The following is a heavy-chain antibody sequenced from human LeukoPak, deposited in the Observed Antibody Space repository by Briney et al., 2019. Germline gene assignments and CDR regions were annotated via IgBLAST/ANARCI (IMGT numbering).Heavy chain of an antibody. CDR2: ISGSGGST. CDR1: GFTFDDYG. J-gene: IGHJ4*02. D-gene: IGHD3-22*01. Sequence: GGSLRLSCAASGFTFDDYGMSWVRQAPGKGLEWVSAISGSGGSTYYADSVKGRFTISRDNSKNTLYLQMNSLRAEDTAVYYCARRAITMIVVVGYNFDYWGQGTLVTVSS. CDR3: ARRAITMIVVVGYNFDY. V-gene: IGHV3-23*01.